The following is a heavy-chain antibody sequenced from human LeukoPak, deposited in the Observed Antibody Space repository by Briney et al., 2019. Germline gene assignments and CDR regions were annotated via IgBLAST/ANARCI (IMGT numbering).Heavy chain of an antibody. J-gene: IGHJ5*02. CDR3: ARDSSGYLQRFDP. Sequence: ASVKVSCKASGFTFTIYGITWLRQAPGQGLEWMGWISAYNDNTNYAQKFQGRVTITADKSTSTAYMELSSLRSEDTAVYYCARDSSGYLQRFDPWGQGTLVTVSS. D-gene: IGHD3-22*01. V-gene: IGHV1-18*01. CDR1: GFTFTIYG. CDR2: ISAYNDNT.